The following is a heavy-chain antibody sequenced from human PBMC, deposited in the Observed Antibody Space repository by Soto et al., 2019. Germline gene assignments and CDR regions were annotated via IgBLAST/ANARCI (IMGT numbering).Heavy chain of an antibody. CDR2: AYYSGYT. J-gene: IGHJ4*02. CDR1: GGSISSFH. Sequence: PSETLSLTCTVSGGSISSFHWSWIRQPPGRGLEWIGYAYYSGYTNYNPSLKGRVAMSIDTSKSRFSLRLNSVTAADTAVYYCARLTYYDSTGRFDYWGQGIQVTVSS. CDR3: ARLTYYDSTGRFDY. V-gene: IGHV4-59*01. D-gene: IGHD3-22*01.